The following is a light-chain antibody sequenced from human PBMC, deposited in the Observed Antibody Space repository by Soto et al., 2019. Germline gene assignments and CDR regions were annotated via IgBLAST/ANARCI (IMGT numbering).Light chain of an antibody. CDR3: QQYDNYPLT. J-gene: IGKJ4*01. CDR2: DAS. V-gene: IGKV1-5*01. CDR1: QSVRSW. Sequence: DIQMTQSPSTLSASVGDRVTITCRASQSVRSWLAWYQQKPGRAPKFLIYDASSLESGVPSRFSGSGSGTEFTLTIRNLQTDDFATYYCQQYDNYPLTFGGGTKVEI.